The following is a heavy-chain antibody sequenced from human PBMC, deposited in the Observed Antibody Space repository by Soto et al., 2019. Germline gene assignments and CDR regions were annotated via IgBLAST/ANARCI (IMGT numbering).Heavy chain of an antibody. D-gene: IGHD6-13*01. J-gene: IGHJ6*02. CDR3: ARRRYSSSWYKYYYYYYGMDV. CDR1: GYSFTSYW. Sequence: RESLKISCKGSGYSFTSYWIGWVRQMPGKGLEWMGIIYPGDSDTRYSPSFQGQVTISADKSISTAYLQWSSLKASDTAMYYCARRRYSSSWYKYYYYYYGMDVWGQGTTVTVSS. CDR2: IYPGDSDT. V-gene: IGHV5-51*01.